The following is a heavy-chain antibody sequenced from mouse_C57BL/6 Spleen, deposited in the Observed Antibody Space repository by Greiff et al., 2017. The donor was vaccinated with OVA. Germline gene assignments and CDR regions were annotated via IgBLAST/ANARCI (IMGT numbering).Heavy chain of an antibody. CDR2: ISGGGGNT. Sequence: EVQRVESGGGLVKPGGSLKLSCAASGFTFSSYTMSWVRQTPEKRLEWVATISGGGGNTYYPDSVKGRFTISRDNAKNTLYLQMSSLRSEDTALYYCARDGNYLYYFDYWGQGTTLTVAS. J-gene: IGHJ2*01. CDR3: ARDGNYLYYFDY. CDR1: GFTFSSYT. V-gene: IGHV5-9*01. D-gene: IGHD2-1*01.